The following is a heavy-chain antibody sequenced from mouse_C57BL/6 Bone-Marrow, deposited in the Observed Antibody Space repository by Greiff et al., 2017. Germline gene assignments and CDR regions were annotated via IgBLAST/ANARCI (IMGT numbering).Heavy chain of an antibody. CDR3: ARKGHLLGNFFAY. CDR2: IFPGSGST. D-gene: IGHD2-1*01. V-gene: IGHV1-75*01. CDR1: GYTFTDYY. J-gene: IGHJ3*01. Sequence: VQLQQSGPELVKPGASVKISCKASGYTFTDYYINWVKQRPGQGLEWIGWIFPGSGSTYYNEKFKGKATLTVDKSSSTAYMLLSSLTSEDSAVYFCARKGHLLGNFFAYWGQGTLVTVSA.